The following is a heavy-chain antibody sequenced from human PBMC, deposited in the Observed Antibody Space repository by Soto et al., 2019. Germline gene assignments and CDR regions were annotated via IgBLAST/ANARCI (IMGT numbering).Heavy chain of an antibody. Sequence: PSETLSLTCTVSGGSISSGGYYWSWIRQHPGKGLEWIGSIYYSGSTYYNPSLKSRVTISVDTSKNQFSLKLSSVTAADTAVYYCARHAYDYLASYYMDVWGKGTTVTVSS. CDR1: GGSISSGGYY. V-gene: IGHV4-39*01. CDR2: IYYSGST. J-gene: IGHJ6*03. D-gene: IGHD4-17*01. CDR3: ARHAYDYLASYYMDV.